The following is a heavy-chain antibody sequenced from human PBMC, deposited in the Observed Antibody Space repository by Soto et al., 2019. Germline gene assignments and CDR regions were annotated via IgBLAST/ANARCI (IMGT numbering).Heavy chain of an antibody. CDR3: ARESADFLTGYSFDH. V-gene: IGHV4-4*02. J-gene: IGHJ4*02. D-gene: IGHD3-9*01. Sequence: QVQLQESGPGLVKPSGTLSVTCTVSGGSISSSMWWSWVRQPPGKGLEWIGEIYRGASTEYNPSLKSRVTISVDESKNQLSLKLSSVTAADTAVYYCARESADFLTGYSFDHWGPGALVTVSS. CDR1: GGSISSSMW. CDR2: IYRGAST.